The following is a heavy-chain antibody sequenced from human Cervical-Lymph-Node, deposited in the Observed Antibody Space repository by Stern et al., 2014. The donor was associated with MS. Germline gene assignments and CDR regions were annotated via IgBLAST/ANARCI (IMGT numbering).Heavy chain of an antibody. CDR2: IYYSGST. D-gene: IGHD1-1*01. J-gene: IGHJ4*01. CDR3: AREVKEQLASYYFDY. Sequence: VQLVESGPGLVKPAQTLSLTCTVSGDSITSGVYYWTWIRQVPGKGLEWIGNIYYSGSTYYKPSLKSRVSMSVDTSKSQFSLHLTSVTAADTAIYYCAREVKEQLASYYFDYWGRGTLVTVS. CDR1: GDSITSGVYY. V-gene: IGHV4-31*03.